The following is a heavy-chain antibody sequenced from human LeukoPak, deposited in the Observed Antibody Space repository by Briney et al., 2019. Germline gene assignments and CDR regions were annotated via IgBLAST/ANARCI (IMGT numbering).Heavy chain of an antibody. V-gene: IGHV3-74*01. D-gene: IGHD6-19*01. J-gene: IGHJ4*02. Sequence: PGGSLRLSCAASGLTFSSYWMHWVRQVPGKGLVWVSRFNSDGNSTTYADSVKGRFTISRDNAKNTLYLQMNSLRAEDTAVYYCVRAAAIAVAGTSLLRYWGQGTLVTVSS. CDR2: FNSDGNST. CDR3: VRAAAIAVAGTSLLRY. CDR1: GLTFSSYW.